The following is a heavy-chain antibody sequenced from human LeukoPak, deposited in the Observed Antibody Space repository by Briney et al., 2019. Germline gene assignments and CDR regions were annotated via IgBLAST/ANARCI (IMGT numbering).Heavy chain of an antibody. J-gene: IGHJ4*02. CDR2: ISAYNGNT. D-gene: IGHD6-19*01. CDR1: GYTFTSYG. CDR3: ARAYSSGWYPSFDY. Sequence: EASVTVSCTASGYTFTSYGISWVRQAPGQGLEWMGWISAYNGNTNYAQKLQGRVTMTTDTSTSTAYMELRSLRSDDTAVYYCARAYSSGWYPSFDYWGQGTLVTVSS. V-gene: IGHV1-18*01.